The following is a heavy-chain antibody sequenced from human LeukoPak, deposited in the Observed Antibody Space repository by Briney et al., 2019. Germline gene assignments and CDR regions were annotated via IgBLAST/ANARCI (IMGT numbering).Heavy chain of an antibody. D-gene: IGHD3-22*01. J-gene: IGHJ4*02. CDR1: GYRFTNYR. CDR3: ARLDEDFYYDGSGYNF. Sequence: GESLKTSCRASGYRFTNYRIAWVRQMPGRGLEWMGIIYPGDSETTYSPSFQGQVTISVDKAINTAYLQWRTLKTSDTAMYYCARLDEDFYYDGSGYNFWGQGTLVTVSS. CDR2: IYPGDSET. V-gene: IGHV5-51*01.